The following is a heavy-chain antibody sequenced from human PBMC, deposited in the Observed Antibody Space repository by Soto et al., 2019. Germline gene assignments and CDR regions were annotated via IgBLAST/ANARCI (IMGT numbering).Heavy chain of an antibody. Sequence: SETLSLTCTVSGGSISSSSYYWGWIRQPPGKGLEWIGRIYSSGSTYYNPSLKSRVTISVDTSKNQFSLKLSSVTAADPAVYYCAGVKAAYYYGSGIIWFDPWGQGTLVTVS. CDR3: AGVKAAYYYGSGIIWFDP. CDR2: IYSSGST. D-gene: IGHD3-10*01. J-gene: IGHJ5*02. V-gene: IGHV4-39*01. CDR1: GGSISSSSYY.